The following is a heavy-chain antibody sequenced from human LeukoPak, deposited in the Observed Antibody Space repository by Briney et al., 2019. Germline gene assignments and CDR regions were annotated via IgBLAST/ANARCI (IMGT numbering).Heavy chain of an antibody. CDR2: ISYDGSNK. CDR3: ARDQGFAYCGGDCYSHAFDI. V-gene: IGHV3-30-3*01. J-gene: IGHJ3*02. CDR1: GFTFSSYA. D-gene: IGHD2-21*02. Sequence: PGRSLRLSCAASGFTFSSYAMHWVRQAPGKGLEWVAVISYDGSNKYYADSVKGRFTISRDNSKNTLYLQMNSLRAEDKAVYYCARDQGFAYCGGDCYSHAFDIWGQGTMVTVSS.